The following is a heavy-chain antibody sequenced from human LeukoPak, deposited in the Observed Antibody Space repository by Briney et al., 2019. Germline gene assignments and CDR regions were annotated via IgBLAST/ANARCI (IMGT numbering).Heavy chain of an antibody. V-gene: IGHV4-59*08. CDR1: GGSISSYY. D-gene: IGHD5-24*01. CDR3: ARGRDGLDWYFDL. Sequence: SETLSLTCTVSGGSISSYYWSWIRQPPGEGLEWIGYIFYSGSTKYNPSLKSRVTISVDTSRNQLSLKLSSVTAADTAVYYCARGRDGLDWYFDLWGRGTLVTVSS. J-gene: IGHJ2*01. CDR2: IFYSGST.